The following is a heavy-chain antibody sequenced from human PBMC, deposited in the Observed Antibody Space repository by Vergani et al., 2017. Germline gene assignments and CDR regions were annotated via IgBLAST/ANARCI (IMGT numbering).Heavy chain of an antibody. D-gene: IGHD3-16*01. CDR1: GFHLSNYD. Sequence: QVQLVESGGGVVQRGGSLRLPCPTSGFHLSNYDMQWIRQGPGKGLEFVAFIQFDGSNQYYADSVKGRFTLSRDFSKNTLYLQMNSLRTDDTATYYCAKHFRGWGIDYWGQGTQVIVSS. CDR3: AKHFRGWGIDY. J-gene: IGHJ4*02. V-gene: IGHV3-30*02. CDR2: IQFDGSNQ.